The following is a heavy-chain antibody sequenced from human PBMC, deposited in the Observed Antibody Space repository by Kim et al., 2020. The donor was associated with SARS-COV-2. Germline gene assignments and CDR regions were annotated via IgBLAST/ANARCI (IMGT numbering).Heavy chain of an antibody. CDR2: IKQHGSEK. D-gene: IGHD2-8*02. Sequence: GGSLRLSYAASGFSFSSYWMSWVRQAPGKGLEWVANIKQHGSEKYYVDSVKGRFTISRDDAKNSLSLQMNSLRAEDTAVYYCAREYWESGGMDVWGQGTTVIVSS. V-gene: IGHV3-7*01. CDR3: AREYWESGGMDV. J-gene: IGHJ6*02. CDR1: GFSFSSYW.